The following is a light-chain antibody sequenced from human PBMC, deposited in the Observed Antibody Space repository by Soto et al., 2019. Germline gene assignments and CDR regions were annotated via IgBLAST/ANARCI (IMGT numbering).Light chain of an antibody. V-gene: IGKV3-20*01. J-gene: IGKJ2*01. Sequence: EVVLTQSPGTLSLSPGERATLSCRASESVSSTYFAWYQQKPGQAPRLLIYATSSRATGIPDRFSGSGSGTDFTLTISILEPEDFAVYYCQQYGRTPYTFGRGTRLEIK. CDR3: QQYGRTPYT. CDR2: ATS. CDR1: ESVSSTY.